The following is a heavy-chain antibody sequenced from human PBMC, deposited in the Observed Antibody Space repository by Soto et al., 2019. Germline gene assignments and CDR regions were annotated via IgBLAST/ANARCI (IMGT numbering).Heavy chain of an antibody. J-gene: IGHJ3*02. Sequence: SDTLSLTCTVSGGSVSSGGYYWSWIRQLPGQGLECIGNIYYSGSTQYNPSLKSRVMITVDTSRNQFSLKLSSVTAADTAVYYCARRIGYCITTNSYDPFDMWGQWTTVT. V-gene: IGHV4-31*03. CDR3: ARRIGYCITTNSYDPFDM. CDR1: GGSVSSGGYY. D-gene: IGHD2-2*01. CDR2: IYYSGST.